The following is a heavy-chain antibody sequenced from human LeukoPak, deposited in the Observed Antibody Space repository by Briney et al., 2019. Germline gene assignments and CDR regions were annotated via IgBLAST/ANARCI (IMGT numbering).Heavy chain of an antibody. CDR2: ISWNSGSI. D-gene: IGHD6-13*01. CDR1: GFTFDDYA. Sequence: GGSLRLSCAASGFTFDDYAIHWVRQAPGKGLEWVSGISWNSGSIGYADSVKGRFTISRDNAKNSLYLQMNSLRAEDTALYYCAKAYSSSWYGAFDYWGQGTLVTVSS. V-gene: IGHV3-9*01. CDR3: AKAYSSSWYGAFDY. J-gene: IGHJ4*02.